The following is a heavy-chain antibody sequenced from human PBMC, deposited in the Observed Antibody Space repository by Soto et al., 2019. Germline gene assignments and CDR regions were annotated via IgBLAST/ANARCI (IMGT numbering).Heavy chain of an antibody. D-gene: IGHD5-12*01. CDR2: IIPIFGTA. V-gene: IGHV1-69*01. J-gene: IGHJ4*02. Sequence: QVQLVQSGAEVKKPGSSVKVSCKASGGTFSSYAISWVRQAPGQGLEWMGGIIPIFGTANYAQKFQGRVTITADESTSTAYMELSSLRSEDTGVYYCAREGPKMATIDYFDYWGQGTLVTVSS. CDR1: GGTFSSYA. CDR3: AREGPKMATIDYFDY.